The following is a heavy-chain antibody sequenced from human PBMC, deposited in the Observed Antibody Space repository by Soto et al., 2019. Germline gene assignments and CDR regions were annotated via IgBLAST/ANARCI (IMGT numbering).Heavy chain of an antibody. J-gene: IGHJ4*02. CDR1: GFTFGDYY. CDR3: ARGRGAAADYFDF. CDR2: ISSSTSHT. D-gene: IGHD6-13*01. V-gene: IGHV3-11*05. Sequence: QVQLVESGGGLVKPGGSLRLSCAVSGFTFGDYYMSWIRQAPGKGLEWVSYISSSTSHTNYADSVKGRFTISRDNAKNSLFLQMNSLRAADTAVYYCARGRGAAADYFDFWGQGTLVTVSS.